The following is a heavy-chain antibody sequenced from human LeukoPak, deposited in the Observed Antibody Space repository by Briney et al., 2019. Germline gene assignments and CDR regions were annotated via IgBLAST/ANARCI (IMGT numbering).Heavy chain of an antibody. Sequence: PSETLSLTCTVSGGSISSYYWSWIRQPPGKGLEWIGYIYHSGSTYYNPSLKSRVTISVDRSKNQFSLKLSSVTAADTAVYYCARSQQLVRDNWFDPWGQGTLVTVSS. CDR3: ARSQQLVRDNWFDP. V-gene: IGHV4-59*12. CDR2: IYHSGST. D-gene: IGHD6-13*01. J-gene: IGHJ5*02. CDR1: GGSISSYY.